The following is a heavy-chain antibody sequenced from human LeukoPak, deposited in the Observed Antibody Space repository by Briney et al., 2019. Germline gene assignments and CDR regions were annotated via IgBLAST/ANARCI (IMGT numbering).Heavy chain of an antibody. V-gene: IGHV3-48*02. CDR1: GFTFSTYS. Sequence: GGSLRLSCAASGFTFSTYSMNWVRQAPGKGLEWVSYITSSSNTIYYADSVEGRFTISRDNAKNSLYLQMNSLRDEDTAVYYCARGFTSGSYYFDYWGQGTLVTVSS. CDR2: ITSSSNTI. J-gene: IGHJ4*02. D-gene: IGHD1-26*01. CDR3: ARGFTSGSYYFDY.